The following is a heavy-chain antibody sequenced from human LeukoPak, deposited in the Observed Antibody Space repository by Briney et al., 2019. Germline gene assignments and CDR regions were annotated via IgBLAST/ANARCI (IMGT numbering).Heavy chain of an antibody. CDR1: GFTFSSYE. V-gene: IGHV3-74*03. CDR3: ARQYSYDSSGYYPWDY. CDR2: INSDGSST. Sequence: GGSLRLSCAASGFTFSSYEMDWVRQAPGKGLVWVSRINSDGSSTTYADSVKGRFTISRDNAKNTLYLQMNSLRAEDTAMYYCARQYSYDSSGYYPWDYWGQGTLVTVSS. J-gene: IGHJ4*02. D-gene: IGHD3-22*01.